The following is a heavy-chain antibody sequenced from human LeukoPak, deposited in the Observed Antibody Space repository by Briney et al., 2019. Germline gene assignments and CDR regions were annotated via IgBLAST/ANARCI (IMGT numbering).Heavy chain of an antibody. CDR2: IYQNGNT. Sequence: KPSETLSLTCAVSGGSISSGGYSWNWIRQPPGKGLEWIGYIYQNGNTYYNPSLKSRVTMSVDTSKNQFSLKLSSVTAADTAVYYCARHKPGYSSSWLTDYWGQGTLVTVSS. CDR3: ARHKPGYSSSWLTDY. J-gene: IGHJ4*02. D-gene: IGHD6-13*01. CDR1: GGSISSGGYS. V-gene: IGHV4-30-2*01.